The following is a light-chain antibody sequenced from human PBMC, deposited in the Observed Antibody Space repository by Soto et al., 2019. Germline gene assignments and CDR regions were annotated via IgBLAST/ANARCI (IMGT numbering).Light chain of an antibody. Sequence: DIVLTQSPGTLSLSPGERATLSCRASQSVAGSYLAWYQHQRGQAPRLLIYAASSRATGIPDRFSGTGSGTDFTLTISRLEPEDFALYYCQQYGSAPRTVGGGTKVDSK. J-gene: IGKJ4*02. V-gene: IGKV3-20*01. CDR3: QQYGSAPRT. CDR2: AAS. CDR1: QSVAGSY.